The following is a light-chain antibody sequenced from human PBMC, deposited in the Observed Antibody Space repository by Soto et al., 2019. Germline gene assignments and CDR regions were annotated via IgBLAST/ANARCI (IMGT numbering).Light chain of an antibody. CDR2: LNSDGSH. Sequence: QPVLTQSPSASASLGASVKLTCTLSSGHNNYAIAWHHQQPEKGPRFLMKLNSDGSHDKGDGIPDRFSGSSSGAERYLTISSLQSEDEADYYCQTWGTGIQVFGGGTKLTVL. J-gene: IGLJ2*01. CDR3: QTWGTGIQV. V-gene: IGLV4-69*01. CDR1: SGHNNYA.